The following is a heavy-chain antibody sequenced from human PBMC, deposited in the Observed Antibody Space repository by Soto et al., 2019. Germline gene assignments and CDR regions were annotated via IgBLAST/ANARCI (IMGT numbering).Heavy chain of an antibody. J-gene: IGHJ4*02. CDR3: AKDHLTTTVTTVGY. V-gene: IGHV3-30*18. Sequence: QVQLVESGGGVVQPGRSLRLSCAASGFTFSNYGMHWVRQAPGKGLEWVAVISYHGSDKYYADSVKGRFTISRDNSKNTLYLQTDSLRAEDTAVYYCAKDHLTTTVTTVGYWGQGTLVSFSS. D-gene: IGHD4-17*01. CDR1: GFTFSNYG. CDR2: ISYHGSDK.